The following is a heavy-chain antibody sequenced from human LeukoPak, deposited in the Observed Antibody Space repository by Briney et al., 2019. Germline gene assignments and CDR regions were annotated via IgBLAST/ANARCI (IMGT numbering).Heavy chain of an antibody. D-gene: IGHD5-18*01. J-gene: IGHJ4*02. CDR3: ARGQKYRNGYTVTELGSGYFAY. V-gene: IGHV4-59*01. Sequence: SETLSLTCSVSGGSISIYYWNWIRQTPGKGLEWIGYIYYSGRTNYNPSLKSRVTISVDTSKNQFSLTLSSVTTADTAVYYCARGQKYRNGYTVTELGSGYFAYWGQGTLVTVSS. CDR2: IYYSGRT. CDR1: GGSISIYY.